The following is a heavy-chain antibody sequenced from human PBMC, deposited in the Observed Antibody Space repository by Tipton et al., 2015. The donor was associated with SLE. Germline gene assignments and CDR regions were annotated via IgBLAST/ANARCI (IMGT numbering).Heavy chain of an antibody. CDR3: ARGTYSTGRFDP. J-gene: IGHJ5*02. V-gene: IGHV4-59*11. CDR1: GGSITSQY. Sequence: TLSLTCSVSGGSITSQYWSWIRQPPGKGLEWIGFIYHSGTTNYNPSLKSRVTISVDTSKNQFSLKLSSVTAADTAVYYCARGTYSTGRFDPWGQGTLVTVSS. D-gene: IGHD6-25*01. CDR2: IYHSGTT.